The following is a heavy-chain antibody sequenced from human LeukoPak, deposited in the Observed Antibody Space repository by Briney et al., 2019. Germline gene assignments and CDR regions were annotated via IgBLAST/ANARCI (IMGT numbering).Heavy chain of an antibody. V-gene: IGHV3-23*01. Sequence: GGSLRLSCASSGFIFSDYAMSWVRQAPGKGLEWVSGISDSGRATYYADSVKGRYTISRDNSKNTLSLQMNSLTAEDTAVYFCARHDSFIPYWGQGTPVTVSP. D-gene: IGHD5-18*01. CDR1: GFIFSDYA. CDR3: ARHDSFIPY. J-gene: IGHJ4*02. CDR2: ISDSGRAT.